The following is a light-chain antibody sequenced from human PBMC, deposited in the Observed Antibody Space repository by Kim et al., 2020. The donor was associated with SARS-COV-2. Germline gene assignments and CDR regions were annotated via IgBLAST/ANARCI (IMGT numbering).Light chain of an antibody. Sequence: EIVLTQSPVTLSLSPGERATLSCRASHNVSTYLAWYQQRPGQAPRLLIYNASTRATGVPARFSGRGSATDFSLSINSLESEDFAVYYCQQRRDWLTFGGGTRVEIK. CDR3: QQRRDWLT. J-gene: IGKJ4*01. CDR1: HNVSTY. CDR2: NAS. V-gene: IGKV3-11*01.